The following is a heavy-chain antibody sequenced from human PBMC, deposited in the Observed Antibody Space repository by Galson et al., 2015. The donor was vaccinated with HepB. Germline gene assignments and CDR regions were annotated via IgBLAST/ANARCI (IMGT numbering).Heavy chain of an antibody. CDR1: GDSISSSFYY. Sequence: ETLSLTCTVSGDSISSSFYYWGWIRQPPGQGLEWIGSIYYTGRTSYYPSLKSRVTISVDTSNNHFSLELTSVTAADTAVYYCARHLAYGSSWYSGVVLDYWGQGALVTVSS. D-gene: IGHD3-22*01. V-gene: IGHV4-39*01. J-gene: IGHJ4*02. CDR3: ARHLAYGSSWYSGVVLDY. CDR2: IYYTGRT.